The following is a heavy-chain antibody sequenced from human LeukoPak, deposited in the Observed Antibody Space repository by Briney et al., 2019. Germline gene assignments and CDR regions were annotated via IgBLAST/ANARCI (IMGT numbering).Heavy chain of an antibody. CDR2: IYTSGST. D-gene: IGHD2-2*01. CDR1: GGSISSYY. V-gene: IGHV4-4*07. J-gene: IGHJ6*02. CDR3: AREVVVVPAAMPNDYYYYYGMDV. Sequence: SETLSLTCTVSGGSISSYYWSWIRQPAGKGLEWIERIYTSGSTNYNPSLKSRVTMSVDTSKNQFSLKLSSVTAADTAVYYCAREVVVVPAAMPNDYYYYYGMDVWGQGTTVTVSS.